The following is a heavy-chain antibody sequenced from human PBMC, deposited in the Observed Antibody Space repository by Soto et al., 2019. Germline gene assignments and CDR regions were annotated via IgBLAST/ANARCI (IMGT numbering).Heavy chain of an antibody. V-gene: IGHV4-31*03. CDR1: GGSISSGGYY. CDR2: SYYSGIT. Sequence: SETRSLTCTVSGGSISSGGYYWTWIRQHPGKGLEWIGYSYYSGITYYNPCVRSRVTISLDTSKNQSSLKPSSATAADTAVYYCARGSSIAGLYYGTDVWGQGTTITVSS. D-gene: IGHD6-6*01. CDR3: ARGSSIAGLYYGTDV. J-gene: IGHJ6*02.